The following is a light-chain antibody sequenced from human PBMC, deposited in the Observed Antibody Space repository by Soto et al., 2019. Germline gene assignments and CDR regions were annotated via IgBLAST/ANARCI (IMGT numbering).Light chain of an antibody. Sequence: DIVMTQSPDSLAVSLGERATINCKSSQSVLYSSNNKNYLAWYQRKPGQPPKLLIYWASTRESGVPDRFSGSGSGTDFTLTISSLQAEDVAFYYCQQYYSTPVTFGPGTKVDLK. V-gene: IGKV4-1*01. J-gene: IGKJ3*01. CDR2: WAS. CDR3: QQYYSTPVT. CDR1: QSVLYSSNNKNY.